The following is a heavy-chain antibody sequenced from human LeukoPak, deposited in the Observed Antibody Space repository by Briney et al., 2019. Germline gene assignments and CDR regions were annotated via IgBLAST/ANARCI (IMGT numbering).Heavy chain of an antibody. J-gene: IGHJ4*02. Sequence: GGSLRLFCVASGFTVSSYYVSWVRQAPGKGLEWVSVIYSGGSTYYADSVEGRFTVSRDNPKNTLYLEMKSLRADDTAVYYCARDLHPRLTGYFDYWGQGTVVTVSS. D-gene: IGHD3-16*01. CDR1: GFTVSSYY. CDR3: ARDLHPRLTGYFDY. CDR2: IYSGGST. V-gene: IGHV3-53*01.